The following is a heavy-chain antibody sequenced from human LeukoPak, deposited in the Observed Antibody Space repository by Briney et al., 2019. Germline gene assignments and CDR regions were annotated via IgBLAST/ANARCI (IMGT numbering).Heavy chain of an antibody. V-gene: IGHV1-18*01. J-gene: IGHJ4*02. CDR1: NYTFTG. D-gene: IGHD3-10*01. CDR3: AREPSFTLVRGAPDY. Sequence: GASVKVSCKASNYTFTGFSWVRQAPGQGLEWMGWISGYNGNTNYVQKLQGRVTMTTDASTSTDHMELRSLRSDDTAVYYCAREPSFTLVRGAPDYWGQGTLVTVSS. CDR2: ISGYNGNT.